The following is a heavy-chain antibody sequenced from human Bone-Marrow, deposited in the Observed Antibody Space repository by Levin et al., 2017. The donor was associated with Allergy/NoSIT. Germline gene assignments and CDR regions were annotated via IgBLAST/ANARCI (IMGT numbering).Heavy chain of an antibody. CDR2: ISSSGSTI. CDR3: ARDPSSSGMRHEHWFDP. D-gene: IGHD6-19*01. Sequence: TGGSLRLSCAASGFTFSSYEMNWVRQAPGKGLEWVSYISSSGSTIYYADSVKGRFTISRDNAKNSLYLQMNSLRAEDTAVYYCARDPSSSGMRHEHWFDPWGQGTLVTVSS. CDR1: GFTFSSYE. V-gene: IGHV3-48*03. J-gene: IGHJ5*02.